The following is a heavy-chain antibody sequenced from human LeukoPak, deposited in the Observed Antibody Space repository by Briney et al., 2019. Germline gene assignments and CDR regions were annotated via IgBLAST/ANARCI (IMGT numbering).Heavy chain of an antibody. Sequence: SVKVSCKASGGTFSSYAISWVRRAPGQGLEWMGRIIPIVGIASYAQKFQGRVTITAEKSTSTAYMELSSLRSEDTAVYYCARYYLTRGVYTTKGYYGMDVWGQGTTVTVSS. J-gene: IGHJ6*02. CDR1: GGTFSSYA. V-gene: IGHV1-69*04. CDR2: IIPIVGIA. D-gene: IGHD6-13*01. CDR3: ARYYLTRGVYTTKGYYGMDV.